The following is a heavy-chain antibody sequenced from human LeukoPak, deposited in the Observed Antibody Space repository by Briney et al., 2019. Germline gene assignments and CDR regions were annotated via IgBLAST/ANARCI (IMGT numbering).Heavy chain of an antibody. Sequence: GASVNVSCKASGYTFTGYYMHWVRQAPGQGLEWMGWINPNSGGTNYAQKFQGWVTMTRDTSISTAYMELSRLRSDDTAVYYCARDLVVRGVIYYYYGMDVWGQGTTVTVSS. J-gene: IGHJ6*02. D-gene: IGHD3-10*01. CDR3: ARDLVVRGVIYYYYGMDV. V-gene: IGHV1-2*04. CDR1: GYTFTGYY. CDR2: INPNSGGT.